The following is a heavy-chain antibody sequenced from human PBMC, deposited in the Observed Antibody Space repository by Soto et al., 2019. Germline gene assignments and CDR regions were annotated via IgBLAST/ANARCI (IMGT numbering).Heavy chain of an antibody. D-gene: IGHD2-15*01. CDR2: INAGNGNT. V-gene: IGHV1-3*01. J-gene: IGHJ5*02. CDR1: GYTFTSYA. CDR3: ARRPGGSLTQFDP. Sequence: EASVKVSCKASGYTFTSYAMHWVRQAPGQRLEWMGWINAGNGNTKYSQKFQGRVTIIRDTSASTAYMELSSLRSEDTAVYYCARRPGGSLTQFDPWGQGTLVTVSS.